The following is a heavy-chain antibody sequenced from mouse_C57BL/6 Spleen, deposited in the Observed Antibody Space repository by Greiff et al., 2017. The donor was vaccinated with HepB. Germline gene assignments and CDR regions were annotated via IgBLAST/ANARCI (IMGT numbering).Heavy chain of an antibody. V-gene: IGHV1-9*01. Sequence: VKLMESGAELMKPGASVKLSCKATGYTFTGYWIEWVKQRPGHGLEWIGEILPGSGSTNYNEKFKGKATFTADTSSNTAYMQLSSLTTEDSAIYYCARRAQATTDYYAMDYWGQGTSVTVAS. CDR1: GYTFTGYW. CDR2: ILPGSGST. D-gene: IGHD3-2*02. J-gene: IGHJ4*01. CDR3: ARRAQATTDYYAMDY.